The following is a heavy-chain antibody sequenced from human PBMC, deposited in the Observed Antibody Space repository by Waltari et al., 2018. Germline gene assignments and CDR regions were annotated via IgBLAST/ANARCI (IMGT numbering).Heavy chain of an antibody. CDR3: ASKGGDYYDRNPPYYYYMDV. CDR2: GIPIFGSA. CDR1: GYTFTSYD. D-gene: IGHD3-22*01. J-gene: IGHJ6*03. V-gene: IGHV1-69*06. Sequence: QVQLVQSGAEVKKPGASVKVSCKASGYTFTSYDINWVRQATGQGLEWMGGGIPIFGSANYAQKFQGRVTITADKSTSTAYMELSSLRSEDTAVYYCASKGGDYYDRNPPYYYYMDVWGKGTTVTVSS.